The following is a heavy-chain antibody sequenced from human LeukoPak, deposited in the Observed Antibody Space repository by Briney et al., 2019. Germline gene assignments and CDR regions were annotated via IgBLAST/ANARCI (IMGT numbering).Heavy chain of an antibody. CDR3: ARDSRNYYDSSGRYYFDY. D-gene: IGHD3-22*01. J-gene: IGHJ4*02. Sequence: PSETLSLTCTVSGYSISSGYYWGWIRQPPGKGLEWIGSIFRSGTTYYNPSLRSRVTISVDTSKNQFSLKLSSVTAADTDVYYCARDSRNYYDSSGRYYFDYWGQGTLVTVSS. V-gene: IGHV4-38-2*02. CDR2: IFRSGTT. CDR1: GYSISSGYY.